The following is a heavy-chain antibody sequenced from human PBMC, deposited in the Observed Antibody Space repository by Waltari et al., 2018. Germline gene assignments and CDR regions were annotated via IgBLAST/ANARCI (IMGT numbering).Heavy chain of an antibody. D-gene: IGHD3-10*01. CDR1: GFTFDDYA. J-gene: IGHJ4*02. CDR3: AKGKKYYYGSGSYSPFDY. CDR2: ISWNSGSI. V-gene: IGHV3-9*01. Sequence: EVQLVESGGGLVQPGRSLRLSCAASGFTFDDYAMHWVRQAPGKGLEWVSGISWNSGSIGYADSVKGRFTISRDNAKNSLYLQMNRLRAEDTALYYCAKGKKYYYGSGSYSPFDYWGQGTLVTVSS.